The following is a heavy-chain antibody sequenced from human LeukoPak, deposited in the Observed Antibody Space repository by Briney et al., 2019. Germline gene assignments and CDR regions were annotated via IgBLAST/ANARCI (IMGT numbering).Heavy chain of an antibody. Sequence: QPGGSLRLSCAASGFTFSSYAMSWVRQAPGKGLEWVSSISGSGGGTYYADSVKGRFTISRDNSKNTLYLQMNSLRAEDTAVYYCAKSASSDYRHFDSWGQGTLVTVSS. V-gene: IGHV3-23*01. D-gene: IGHD3-22*01. CDR2: ISGSGGGT. CDR1: GFTFSSYA. J-gene: IGHJ4*02. CDR3: AKSASSDYRHFDS.